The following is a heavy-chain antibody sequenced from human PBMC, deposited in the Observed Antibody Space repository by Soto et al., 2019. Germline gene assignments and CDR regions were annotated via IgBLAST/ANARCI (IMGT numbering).Heavy chain of an antibody. CDR2: INSDGSST. CDR3: ARKAYSSGXEDAEYFQH. J-gene: IGHJ1*01. D-gene: IGHD6-19*01. V-gene: IGHV3-74*01. Sequence: GGSLILSCAASGFTFSSYWMHWVRQAPGKGLVWVSRINSDGSSTSYADSVKGRFTISRDNAKNTLYLQMNSLRAEDTAVYYCARKAYSSGXEDAEYFQHXGQGTLV. CDR1: GFTFSSYW.